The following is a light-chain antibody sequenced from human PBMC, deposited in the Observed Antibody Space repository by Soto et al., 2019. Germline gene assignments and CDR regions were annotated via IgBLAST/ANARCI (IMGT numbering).Light chain of an antibody. CDR1: SSDVGGYNY. CDR2: EVS. CDR3: QVWDNTDEHPRVV. Sequence: QSALTQPASVSGSPGQSITISCTGTSSDVGGYNYVSWYQQHPGKAPKLMIYEVSNRPSGIPERLSGSNSGSTATLTINRVEAGDEADYFCQVWDNTDEHPRVVFGGGTKLTVL. J-gene: IGLJ3*02. V-gene: IGLV2-14*01.